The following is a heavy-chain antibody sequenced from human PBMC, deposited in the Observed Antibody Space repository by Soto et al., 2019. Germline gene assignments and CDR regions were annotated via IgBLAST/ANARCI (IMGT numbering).Heavy chain of an antibody. CDR2: ISHLENT. Sequence: LTCTVSGGSITYGGFSWSWIRQSPGKGLEWIGYISHLENTYFHPTFKSRLTMSIDRSKNQFSLNLSSVTAADRAVYFCARGGGNDPFGSCGQGVLVTVSS. CDR3: ARGGGNDPFGS. CDR1: GGSITYGGFS. D-gene: IGHD1-1*01. V-gene: IGHV4-30-2*06. J-gene: IGHJ4*02.